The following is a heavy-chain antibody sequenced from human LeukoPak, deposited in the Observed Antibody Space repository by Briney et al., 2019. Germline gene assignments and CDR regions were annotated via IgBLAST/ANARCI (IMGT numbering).Heavy chain of an antibody. CDR1: GFTFSSYS. CDR3: ARDSGRMATLYGKDAFDI. V-gene: IGHV3-21*01. D-gene: IGHD5-24*01. CDR2: ISSSSSYI. Sequence: GGSLRLSCAASGFTFSSYSMNCVRQAPGKGLEWVSSISSSSSYIYYADSVKGRFTISRDNARNSLYLQMNSLRAEDTAVYYCARDSGRMATLYGKDAFDIWGQGTMVTVSS. J-gene: IGHJ3*02.